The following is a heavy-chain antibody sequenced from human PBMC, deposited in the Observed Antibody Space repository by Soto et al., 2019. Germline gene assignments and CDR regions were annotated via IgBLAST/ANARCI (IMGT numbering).Heavy chain of an antibody. CDR3: ATPTTGDY. Sequence: QVQLVQSGAEVKKPGASVKVSCKASGYTFTNYYIHWVRQAPGQGLEWMGIINPSGGSTDYTQKFQGRVTITIDASTSTAYMEVKSLTSKDTAIYYCATPTTGDYWGQGTLVTVSS. D-gene: IGHD1-1*01. V-gene: IGHV1-46*01. CDR2: INPSGGST. CDR1: GYTFTNYY. J-gene: IGHJ4*02.